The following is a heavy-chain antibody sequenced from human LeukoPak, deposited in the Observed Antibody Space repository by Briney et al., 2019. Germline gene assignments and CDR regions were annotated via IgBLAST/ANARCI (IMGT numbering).Heavy chain of an antibody. CDR1: GGSISSYY. CDR3: ARSRSYGSGSSMADY. Sequence: PSETLSLTCTVSGGSISSYYWSWIRQPPGKGLEWIGYIYYSGSTNYNPSLKSRVTISVDTSKNQFSLKLSSVTAADTAVYYCARSRSYGSGSSMADYWGQGTLVTVSS. J-gene: IGHJ4*02. D-gene: IGHD3-10*01. CDR2: IYYSGST. V-gene: IGHV4-59*08.